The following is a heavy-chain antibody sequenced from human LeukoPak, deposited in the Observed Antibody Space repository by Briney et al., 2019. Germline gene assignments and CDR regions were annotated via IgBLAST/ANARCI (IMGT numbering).Heavy chain of an antibody. D-gene: IGHD5-24*01. Sequence: PGGSLRLSCAASGFTFRNYWMSWVRQAPGKGLEWVASIKQDENEKHYVDSVRGRFTISRDTAKNSVFLQMNSLRAEDTAVYYCARDAYKDRYLDYWGQGTLVTVSS. CDR3: ARDAYKDRYLDY. V-gene: IGHV3-7*01. CDR1: GFTFRNYW. J-gene: IGHJ4*02. CDR2: IKQDENEK.